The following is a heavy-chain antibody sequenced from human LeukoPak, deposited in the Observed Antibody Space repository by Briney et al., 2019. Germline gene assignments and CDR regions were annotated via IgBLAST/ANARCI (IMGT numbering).Heavy chain of an antibody. CDR1: GDSISSGSYY. CDR3: ARGYCSGGSCYSVVYYDY. J-gene: IGHJ4*02. V-gene: IGHV4-61*10. Sequence: PSETPSLTCTVSGDSISSGSYYWSWIRQPAGKGLEWIGYIYYSGSTNYNPSLKSRVTISVDTSKNQSSLKLSSVTAADTAVYYCARGYCSGGSCYSVVYYDYWGQGTLVTVSS. D-gene: IGHD2-15*01. CDR2: IYYSGST.